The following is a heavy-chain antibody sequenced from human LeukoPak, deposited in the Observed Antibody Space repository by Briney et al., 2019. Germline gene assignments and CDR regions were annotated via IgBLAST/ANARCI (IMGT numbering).Heavy chain of an antibody. J-gene: IGHJ3*02. CDR1: GYTFAIYW. CDR3: ARLSGGSALRNDAFHI. V-gene: IGHV5-51*01. Sequence: GESLKISCKGSGYTFAIYWIAWVRQMPGKGLEWMGIVYPDNCKAIYSPSFQGQVTISADKSINTAYLQWSSLKASDTAIYYCARLSGGSALRNDAFHIWGQGTMVTVSS. CDR2: VYPDNCKA. D-gene: IGHD1-26*01.